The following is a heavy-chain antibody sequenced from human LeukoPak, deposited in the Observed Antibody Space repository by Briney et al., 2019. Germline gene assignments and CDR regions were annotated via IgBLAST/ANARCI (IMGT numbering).Heavy chain of an antibody. CDR2: IIPIFGTA. J-gene: IGHJ5*02. CDR1: GGTFSSYA. Sequence: ASVKVSCKASGGTFSSYAISWVRQAPGQGLEWMGRIIPIFGTANYAQKFQGRVTITTDESTSTAYMELSSPRSEDTAVYYCAREGSLYDSGNYYLSWFDPWGQGTLVTVSS. D-gene: IGHD3-22*01. CDR3: AREGSLYDSGNYYLSWFDP. V-gene: IGHV1-69*05.